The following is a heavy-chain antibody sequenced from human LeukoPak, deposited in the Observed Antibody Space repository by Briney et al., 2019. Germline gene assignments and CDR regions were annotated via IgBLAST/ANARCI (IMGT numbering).Heavy chain of an antibody. Sequence: SETLSLTCSVSGVSISGYYWSWIRQPPGKQLEWIGYIYRSESSNYNPSLKSRVTMSLDTPNNQLSLKLRSVTAADTAVYYCARELESRWGQGTLVTVSS. J-gene: IGHJ4*02. D-gene: IGHD1-1*01. V-gene: IGHV4-59*12. CDR1: GVSISGYY. CDR3: ARELESR. CDR2: IYRSESS.